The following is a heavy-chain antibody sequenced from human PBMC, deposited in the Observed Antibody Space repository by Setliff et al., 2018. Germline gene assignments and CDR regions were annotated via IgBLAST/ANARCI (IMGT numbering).Heavy chain of an antibody. Sequence: SETLSLTCTVSGDSINSRTNYWSWIRQPAGKGPEWIGHIYASWSTNYNPSLRSRVSISLDTSKSQFFLQLNSVTAADTAVYFCARMTGFSCMDVWGKGIPVTVSS. CDR1: GDSINSRTNY. CDR3: ARMTGFSCMDV. CDR2: IYASWST. V-gene: IGHV4-61*09. J-gene: IGHJ6*03. D-gene: IGHD3-3*01.